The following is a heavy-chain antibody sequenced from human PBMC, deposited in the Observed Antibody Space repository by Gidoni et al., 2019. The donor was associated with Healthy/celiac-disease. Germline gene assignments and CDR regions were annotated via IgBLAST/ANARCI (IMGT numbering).Heavy chain of an antibody. Sequence: QLQLQESGPGLLKPSHPLSLTCTFSGGSISSGGYYWSWIRQHPGKGLEWIGYIYYSGSTYYNPSLKSRVTISVDTSKNQFSRKLSSVTAADTAVYYGARGYTGAAAGSEYFQHWGQGTLVTVSS. CDR3: ARGYTGAAAGSEYFQH. V-gene: IGHV4-31*03. J-gene: IGHJ1*01. CDR1: GGSISSGGYY. CDR2: IYYSGST. D-gene: IGHD6-13*01.